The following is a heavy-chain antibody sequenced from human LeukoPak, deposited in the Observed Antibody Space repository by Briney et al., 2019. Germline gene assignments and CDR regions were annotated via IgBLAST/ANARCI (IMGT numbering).Heavy chain of an antibody. V-gene: IGHV3-66*01. D-gene: IGHD6-19*01. Sequence: GGSLRLSCAASGFTVSNSYMSWVRQAPGKGLEWVSVIHSGGSTYYADFVKGRFTISRDNSKNTLYLQMYSLTAADTALYYCARAPSSSSDWYRDSWGQGTLVTVSS. CDR3: ARAPSSSSDWYRDS. CDR2: IHSGGST. CDR1: GFTVSNSY. J-gene: IGHJ4*02.